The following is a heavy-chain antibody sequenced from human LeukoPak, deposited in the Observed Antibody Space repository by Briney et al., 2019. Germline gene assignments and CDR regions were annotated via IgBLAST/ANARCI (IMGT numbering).Heavy chain of an antibody. Sequence: GGSLRLSCTASGFTFGDYAMSWFRQAPGKGLEWVGFIRSKAYGGTAEYAASVKGRFTISRDDSKSIAYLQMNSLKTEDTAVYYCTRDSYDILTGYLRFDYWGQGTLVTVSS. V-gene: IGHV3-49*03. CDR2: IRSKAYGGTA. D-gene: IGHD3-9*01. CDR1: GFTFGDYA. J-gene: IGHJ4*02. CDR3: TRDSYDILTGYLRFDY.